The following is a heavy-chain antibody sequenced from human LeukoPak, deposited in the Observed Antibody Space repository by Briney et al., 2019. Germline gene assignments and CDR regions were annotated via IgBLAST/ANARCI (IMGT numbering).Heavy chain of an antibody. CDR1: GGSFSGYY. V-gene: IGHV4-34*01. D-gene: IGHD3-22*01. CDR3: ARGDSSGYRY. J-gene: IGHJ4*02. Sequence: SETLSLTCAVYGGSFSGYYWSWIRQPPGKGLEWIGEINHSGSTNYNPSLKSRVTISVDTSKNQFSLKLSSVTAADTAVYYCARGDSSGYRYWGQGTLVTVAS. CDR2: INHSGST.